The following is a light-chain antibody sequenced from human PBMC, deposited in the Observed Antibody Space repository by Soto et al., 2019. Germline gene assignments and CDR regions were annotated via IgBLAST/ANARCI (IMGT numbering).Light chain of an antibody. CDR1: QSVNSN. CDR2: GAS. V-gene: IGKV3-15*01. J-gene: IGKJ4*01. Sequence: ETVMTQSPATLSMSLGERATLSCRASQSVNSNLAWYQQKPGQAPRLLIYGASIRATGVPARFSGSGSGTDFTLTISSLQPEDFAVYFCQQYKNWPPVTFGGGTKVEIK. CDR3: QQYKNWPPVT.